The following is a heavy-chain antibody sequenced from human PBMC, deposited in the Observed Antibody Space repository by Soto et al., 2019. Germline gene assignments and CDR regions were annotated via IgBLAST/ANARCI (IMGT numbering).Heavy chain of an antibody. V-gene: IGHV3-11*06. CDR3: ARDKGYGDYGEYYYGMDV. CDR1: GFTFSDYY. CDR2: ISSSSSYT. Sequence: QVQLVESGGGLVKPGGSLRLSCAASGFTFSDYYMSWIRQAPGKGLEWVSYISSSSSYTNYADSVKGRFTISRDNAKNSLYLQMNSLRAEDTAVYYCARDKGYGDYGEYYYGMDVWGQGTTVTVSS. D-gene: IGHD4-17*01. J-gene: IGHJ6*02.